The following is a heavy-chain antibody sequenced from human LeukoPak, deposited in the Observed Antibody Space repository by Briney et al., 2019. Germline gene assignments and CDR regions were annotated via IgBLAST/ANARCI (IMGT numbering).Heavy chain of an antibody. J-gene: IGHJ5*02. CDR2: ISSSGSTI. D-gene: IGHD2-15*01. V-gene: IGHV3-48*03. Sequence: GGSLRLSCAASGFTFSSYEMNWVRQAPGKGLEWVSYISSSGSTIYYADSVKGRFTISRDNAKNSLYLQMNSLRAEDTAVYYCARDIVGCSGGSCLNNWFDPWGQGTLVTVSS. CDR3: ARDIVGCSGGSCLNNWFDP. CDR1: GFTFSSYE.